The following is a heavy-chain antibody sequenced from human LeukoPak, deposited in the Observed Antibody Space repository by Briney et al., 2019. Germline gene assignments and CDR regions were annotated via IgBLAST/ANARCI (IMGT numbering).Heavy chain of an antibody. CDR1: GGSISSSSFY. Sequence: SETLSLTCTVSGGSISSSSFYWAWIRQPSGKGLEWIGSGYYTGRTYSNPSLKSRVTISVDTSKNQFSLKLSSVTAADTAVYYCAREAVRDGYNLYYFDYWGQGTLVTVSS. CDR2: GYYTGRT. V-gene: IGHV4-39*07. D-gene: IGHD5-24*01. J-gene: IGHJ4*02. CDR3: AREAVRDGYNLYYFDY.